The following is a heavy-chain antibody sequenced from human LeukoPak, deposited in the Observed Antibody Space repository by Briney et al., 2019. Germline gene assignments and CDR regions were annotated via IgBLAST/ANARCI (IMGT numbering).Heavy chain of an antibody. V-gene: IGHV1-3*01. CDR3: ARDRRVGVLRDAFDI. J-gene: IGHJ3*02. CDR2: INAGNGNT. CDR1: GYTFTSYA. D-gene: IGHD1-26*01. Sequence: ASVKVSCKASGYTFTSYAMHWVRQAPGQRLEWMGWINAGNGNTKYSQKFQGRVTITRDTSASTAYMELSSLRSEDTAVYYCARDRRVGVLRDAFDIWGQGTMVTVSS.